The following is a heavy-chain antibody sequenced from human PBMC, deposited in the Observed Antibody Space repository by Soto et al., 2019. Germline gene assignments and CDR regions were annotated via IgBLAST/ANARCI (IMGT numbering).Heavy chain of an antibody. CDR1: GYTCTSYY. CDR2: IIPSGGST. Sequence: QVQLVQSGAEVKKPGASVRVSCKASGYTCTSYYMHWVRQAPGQGLEWMGIIIPSGGSTSYAQKFQGRVTLTRDTARSTGYTELSSLRSEDTAVYYCARDIGGGVVDYWGQGTLVTVSS. V-gene: IGHV1-46*01. J-gene: IGHJ4*02. CDR3: ARDIGGGVVDY. D-gene: IGHD3-16*01.